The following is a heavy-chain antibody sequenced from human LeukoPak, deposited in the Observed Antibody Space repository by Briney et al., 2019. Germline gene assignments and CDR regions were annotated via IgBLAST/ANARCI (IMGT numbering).Heavy chain of an antibody. Sequence: GGSLRLSCIGSGFTFSNYWMTWVRQAPGKGLEWLADIKQDGSEKYYVGSVRGRFTISRDNAKNSLYLQMNSLRAEDTAVYYCSGARGYCSGGSCFPPDYWGQGTLVTVSS. CDR3: SGARGYCSGGSCFPPDY. CDR1: GFTFSNYW. V-gene: IGHV3-7*03. D-gene: IGHD2-15*01. J-gene: IGHJ4*02. CDR2: IKQDGSEK.